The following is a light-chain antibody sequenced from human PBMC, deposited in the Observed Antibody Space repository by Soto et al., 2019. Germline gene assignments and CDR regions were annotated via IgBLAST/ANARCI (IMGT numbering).Light chain of an antibody. CDR2: GAA. CDR1: QSVTSTS. Sequence: EIVLSQSPGTLSLSPGERATLSCRASQSVTSTSLSWYQQKTGQAPRLLIYGAANRATGIPDRFSGRGSGTEFTLTISSLQPDDFATYYCQHYNSYSPTFGQGTKVEIK. J-gene: IGKJ1*01. CDR3: QHYNSYSPT. V-gene: IGKV3-20*01.